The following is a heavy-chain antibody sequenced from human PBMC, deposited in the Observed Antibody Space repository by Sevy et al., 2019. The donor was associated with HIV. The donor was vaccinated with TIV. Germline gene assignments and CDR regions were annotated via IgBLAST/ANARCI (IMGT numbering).Heavy chain of an antibody. CDR1: GFTFSDYY. J-gene: IGHJ3*02. CDR3: GRGSRGQYSSGWYIAFDI. CDR2: ISSSSSYT. Sequence: GGSLRLSCAASGFTFSDYYMSWIRQAPGKGLEWVSYISSSSSYTNYADSVKGRFTISRDNAKNSLYLQMNSLRAEDTVVYYCGRGSRGQYSSGWYIAFDIWGQGTMVTVSS. D-gene: IGHD6-19*01. V-gene: IGHV3-11*06.